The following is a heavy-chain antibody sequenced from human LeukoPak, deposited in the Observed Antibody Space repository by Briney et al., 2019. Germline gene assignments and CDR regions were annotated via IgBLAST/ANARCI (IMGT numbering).Heavy chain of an antibody. CDR1: GGTFSGYT. CDR3: TRGNNGNDY. CDR2: MNPNSYKT. V-gene: IGHV1-8*02. J-gene: IGHJ4*02. Sequence: ASVKVSCKASGGTFSGYTISWVRQATGQGLEWMGYMNPNSYKTGYAQKFQGRVTMTRNTSISTAYMELSSLRSEDTAVYYCTRGNNGNDYWGQGTLVTVSS. D-gene: IGHD1/OR15-1a*01.